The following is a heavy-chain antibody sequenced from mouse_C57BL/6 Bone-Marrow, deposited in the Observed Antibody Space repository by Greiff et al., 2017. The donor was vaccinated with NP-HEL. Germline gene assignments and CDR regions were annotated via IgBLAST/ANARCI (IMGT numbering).Heavy chain of an antibody. V-gene: IGHV1-63*01. CDR3: AYGSSPAWFAY. CDR2: IYPGGGYT. CDR1: GYTFTNYW. Sequence: VKLQQSGAELVRPGTSVKMSCKASGYTFTNYWIGWAKQRPGHGLEWIGDIYPGGGYTNYNEKFKGKATLTADKSSSTAYMQFSSLTSEDSAIYYCAYGSSPAWFAYWGQGTLVTVSA. D-gene: IGHD1-1*01. J-gene: IGHJ3*01.